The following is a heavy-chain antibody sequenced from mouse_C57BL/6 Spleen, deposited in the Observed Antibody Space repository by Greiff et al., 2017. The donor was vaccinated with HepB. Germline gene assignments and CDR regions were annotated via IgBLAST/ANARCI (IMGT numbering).Heavy chain of an antibody. CDR3: AGWGPLAAMDY. V-gene: IGHV1-80*01. CDR2: IYPGDGDT. CDR1: GYTFSSYW. J-gene: IGHJ4*01. Sequence: VQLQQSGAELVKPGASVKISCKASGYTFSSYWMNWVKQRPGKGLEWIGQIYPGDGDTNYNGKFKGKATLTADKSTSSAYMQLSSLNSEYSAVYVCAGWGPLAAMDYWGQGTSVTVSS. D-gene: IGHD3-3*01.